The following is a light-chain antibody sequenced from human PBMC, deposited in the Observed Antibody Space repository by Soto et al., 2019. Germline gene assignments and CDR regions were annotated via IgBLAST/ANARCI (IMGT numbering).Light chain of an antibody. CDR3: QQSYSTPRT. V-gene: IGKV1-39*01. J-gene: IGKJ4*01. CDR1: QSISSY. Sequence: DIQMTQSPSSLSASVGDRVTITCRASQSISSYLNWYQQKPGNAPKLLIYAASSLQSGFPSRFSGGGSGTDFTLTISSLQPEDFATYYCQQSYSTPRTFGGGTKVDIK. CDR2: AAS.